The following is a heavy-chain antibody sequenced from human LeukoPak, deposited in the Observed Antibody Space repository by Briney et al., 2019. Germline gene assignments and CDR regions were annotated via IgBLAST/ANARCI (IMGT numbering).Heavy chain of an antibody. Sequence: GRSLRLSCATSEFTFSSYGMHWVRQAPGKGLEWVAVTSFDGSYQYYADSVKGRFTISRDNSKNTMYLQMNSLRADDTAVYYCAKARSTYCSGGGCYSCGLDSWGQGTLVTVSS. J-gene: IGHJ4*02. CDR3: AKARSTYCSGGGCYSCGLDS. CDR2: TSFDGSYQ. V-gene: IGHV3-30*18. D-gene: IGHD2-15*01. CDR1: EFTFSSYG.